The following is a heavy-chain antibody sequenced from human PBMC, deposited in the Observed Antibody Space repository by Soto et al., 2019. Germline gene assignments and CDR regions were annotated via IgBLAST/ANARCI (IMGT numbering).Heavy chain of an antibody. V-gene: IGHV1-18*01. CDR1: GYTFTSYG. CDR2: ISAYNGNT. Sequence: QVQLVQSGAEVKKPGASVKVSCKASGYTFTSYGISWVRQAPGQGLEWMGWISAYNGNTKYAQNLQGRVTMTTDTSTSTAYMELRSLGSKMTALYDCTRHPDLFDYWGQGTLATVSS. CDR3: TRHPDLFDY. J-gene: IGHJ4*02.